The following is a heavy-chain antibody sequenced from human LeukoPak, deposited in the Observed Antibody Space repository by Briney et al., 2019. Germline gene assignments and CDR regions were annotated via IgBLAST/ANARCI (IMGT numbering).Heavy chain of an antibody. Sequence: SETLSLTCTVSGGSISGYYWSWIRQPPGKGLEWIGYIYTSGSTNYNPSLKSRVTISVDTSKNQFSLKLSSVTAADTAVYYCARELPAANDAFRIWGQGTMVTVSS. J-gene: IGHJ3*02. V-gene: IGHV4-4*09. D-gene: IGHD2-2*01. CDR1: GGSISGYY. CDR2: IYTSGST. CDR3: ARELPAANDAFRI.